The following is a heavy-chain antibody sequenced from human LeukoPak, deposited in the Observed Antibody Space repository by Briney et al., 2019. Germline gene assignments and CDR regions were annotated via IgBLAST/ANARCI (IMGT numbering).Heavy chain of an antibody. J-gene: IGHJ3*02. V-gene: IGHV1-2*06. Sequence: PAASVKVSCKASGYTFTGYYIHWVRQAPGQGLEWMGRINPNSGGADYAQKFQGRVSMTRDTSISTAYMELSSLRSDDTAVYYCASGPRLDSSGWYYGAFDIWGQGTMVTVS. CDR2: INPNSGGA. CDR1: GYTFTGYY. D-gene: IGHD6-19*01. CDR3: ASGPRLDSSGWYYGAFDI.